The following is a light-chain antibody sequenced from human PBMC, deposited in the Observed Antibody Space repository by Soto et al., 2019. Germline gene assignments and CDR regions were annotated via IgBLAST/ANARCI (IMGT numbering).Light chain of an antibody. J-gene: IGLJ1*01. V-gene: IGLV1-40*01. CDR2: GNN. CDR1: SSNIGAGYD. Sequence: QLVLTQPPSVSGAPGQRVTISCTGSSSNIGAGYDVHWYQQLPGTAPKLLIYGNNNRPSGVPDRFSGSKSGTSASLAITGLQAEDEADYYCQSYDSSPSASYVFGTGTKLTVL. CDR3: QSYDSSPSASYV.